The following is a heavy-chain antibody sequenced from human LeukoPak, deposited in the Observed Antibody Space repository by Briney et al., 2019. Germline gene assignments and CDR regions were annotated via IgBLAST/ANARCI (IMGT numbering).Heavy chain of an antibody. D-gene: IGHD3-9*01. CDR3: AVILTGYPYYFDY. CDR1: GGFNTHYY. V-gene: IGHV4-59*01. CDR2: FYHSGST. Sequence: SETLSLTCSVSGGFNTHYYWSWIRQPPGKGLEWIGYFYHSGSTNYNPSLKSRVTISVDTSKNHFSLKLSSVTAADTAVYYCAVILTGYPYYFDYWGQGTLVTVSS. J-gene: IGHJ4*02.